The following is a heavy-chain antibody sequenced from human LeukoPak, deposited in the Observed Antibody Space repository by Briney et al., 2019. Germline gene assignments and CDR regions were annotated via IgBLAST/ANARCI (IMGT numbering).Heavy chain of an antibody. Sequence: ASVKVSCKASGFTFTNSAVQWVRQARGQRLEWIGWVVVGSGNTNNAQKFQERVTITRDMSTSTAYMELSSLRSEDTAVYYCAADNLLEGYWGQGTLVTVSS. V-gene: IGHV1-58*01. CDR3: AADNLLEGY. D-gene: IGHD1-1*01. J-gene: IGHJ4*02. CDR2: VVVGSGNT. CDR1: GFTFTNSA.